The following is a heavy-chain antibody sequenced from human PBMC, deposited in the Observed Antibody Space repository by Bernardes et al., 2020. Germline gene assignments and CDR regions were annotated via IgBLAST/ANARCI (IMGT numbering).Heavy chain of an antibody. D-gene: IGHD6-13*01. CDR3: AKGGGSSSRYYMDV. CDR1: GFTFSGYA. J-gene: IGHJ6*03. V-gene: IGHV3-23*01. CDR2: ISGGGANP. Sequence: GGSLRLSCAASGFTFSGYAMSWVRQAPGKGLEWVSNISGGGANPYYADSVKGRFTISRDNSKNTLYLQMNSLRAGDTAIYYCAKGGGSSSRYYMDVWGKGTTVTVSS.